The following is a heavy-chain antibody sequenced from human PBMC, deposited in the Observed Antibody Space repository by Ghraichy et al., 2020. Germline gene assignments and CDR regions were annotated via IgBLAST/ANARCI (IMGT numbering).Heavy chain of an antibody. V-gene: IGHV3-64D*09. CDR3: VKRDGSSGWSYDY. CDR2: ISNDGTRT. J-gene: IGHJ4*02. Sequence: GGSLRLSCSASGFTFSSSAMHWVRQGPGEGLEYVSTISNDGTRTYYADSVNGRFTISRDNSKSTLFLQISSLRVEDTAVYYCVKRDGSSGWSYDYWGQGTQVTVSS. D-gene: IGHD6-19*01. CDR1: GFTFSSSA.